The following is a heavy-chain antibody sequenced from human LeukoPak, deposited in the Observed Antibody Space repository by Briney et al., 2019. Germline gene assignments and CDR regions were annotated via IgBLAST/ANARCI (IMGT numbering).Heavy chain of an antibody. Sequence: GESLKISCKGSGYSFTSYWISWVRQMPGKGLEWMGRIDPSDSYTNYSPSFQGHVTISADKSISTAYLQWSSLKASDTAMYYCASSRLGTYSGSYQDYWGQGTLVTVSS. CDR3: ASSRLGTYSGSYQDY. D-gene: IGHD1-26*01. V-gene: IGHV5-10-1*01. CDR1: GYSFTSYW. J-gene: IGHJ4*02. CDR2: IDPSDSYT.